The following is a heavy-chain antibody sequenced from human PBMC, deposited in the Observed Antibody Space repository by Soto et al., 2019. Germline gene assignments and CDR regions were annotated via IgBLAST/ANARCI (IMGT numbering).Heavy chain of an antibody. CDR3: ANTPNLGYCSGGSCYSDYYYYMDV. Sequence: GRSLRLSWAASGFTFSSHSMNWVRQAQGKGVEWVSSISSSSSYIYYADSVKGRFTISRDNAKNSLYLQMNSLRAEDTAVYYCANTPNLGYCSGGSCYSDYYYYMDVWGKGTTVTVSS. J-gene: IGHJ6*03. CDR1: GFTFSSHS. V-gene: IGHV3-21*01. D-gene: IGHD2-15*01. CDR2: ISSSSSYI.